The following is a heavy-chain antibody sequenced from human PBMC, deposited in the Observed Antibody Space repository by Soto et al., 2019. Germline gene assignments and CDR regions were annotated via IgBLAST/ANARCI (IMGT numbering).Heavy chain of an antibody. CDR1: GFTFGTTD. Sequence: GGSLRLSCAASGFTFGTTDMSWVRQAPGEGLEWVSTIDGSGGITYYADSVKGRFTISRDNAKNSLYLRMNSLRAGDTAVYYCARSKDAGFDPWGQGTLVTVSS. D-gene: IGHD2-15*01. V-gene: IGHV3-23*01. CDR2: IDGSGGIT. CDR3: ARSKDAGFDP. J-gene: IGHJ5*02.